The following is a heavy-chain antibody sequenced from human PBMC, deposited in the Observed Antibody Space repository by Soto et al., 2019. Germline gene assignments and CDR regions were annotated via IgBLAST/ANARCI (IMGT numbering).Heavy chain of an antibody. CDR1: GYTFTSYD. V-gene: IGHV1-8*01. Sequence: QVQLVQSGAEVKKPGASVKVSCKASGYTFTSYDINWVRQATGQGLEWMVWMKPNRGNTGYAQKCQGRVTMTRNTSISTGYMELSSLRSEDTAVYYCARSGGLRDHSLSYWGQGTLVTVSS. CDR2: MKPNRGNT. D-gene: IGHD6-13*01. CDR3: ARSGGLRDHSLSY. J-gene: IGHJ4*02.